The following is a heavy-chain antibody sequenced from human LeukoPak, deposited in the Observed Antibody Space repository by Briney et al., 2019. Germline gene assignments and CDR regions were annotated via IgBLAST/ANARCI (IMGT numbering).Heavy chain of an antibody. CDR1: GGSISSYY. D-gene: IGHD4-17*01. CDR2: IYTSGST. CDR3: ARRERTDYGDYYYYYMDV. Sequence: PSETLSLTCTVSGGSISSYYWSWLRQPPGKGLEWLGNIYTSGSTNYNPSLKSRVTISVDTSKNQFSLKLSSVTAADTAVYYCARRERTDYGDYYYYYMDVWGKGTTVTVSS. V-gene: IGHV4-4*09. J-gene: IGHJ6*03.